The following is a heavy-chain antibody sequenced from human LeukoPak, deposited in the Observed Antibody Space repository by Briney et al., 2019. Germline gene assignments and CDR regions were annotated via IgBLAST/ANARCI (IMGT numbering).Heavy chain of an antibody. J-gene: IGHJ4*02. CDR1: GFTFSSYW. CDR3: ASSPYYYDSSGYLLQAFDY. Sequence: GGSLRLSCAASGFTFSSYWMSWVRQAPGKGLEWVANIKQDGSEKYYVDSVKGRFTISRDNAKNSLYLQMNSLRAEDTAVYYCASSPYYYDSSGYLLQAFDYWGQGTLVTVSS. V-gene: IGHV3-7*01. D-gene: IGHD3-22*01. CDR2: IKQDGSEK.